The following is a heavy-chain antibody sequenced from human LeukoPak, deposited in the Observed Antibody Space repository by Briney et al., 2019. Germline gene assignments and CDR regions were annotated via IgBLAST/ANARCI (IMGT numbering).Heavy chain of an antibody. J-gene: IGHJ6*02. CDR1: EFTFSRYA. CDR2: ISSDGSNK. CDR3: ARSILAYYYYGMDV. V-gene: IGHV3-30-3*01. Sequence: GGSLRLSCAASEFTFSRYAMHWVRQAPGKGLEWVAVISSDGSNKYYADSVKGRFTISRDNSKDTLYLQMNSLRAEDTAVYYCARSILAYYYYGMDVWGQGTTVTVSS. D-gene: IGHD6-6*01.